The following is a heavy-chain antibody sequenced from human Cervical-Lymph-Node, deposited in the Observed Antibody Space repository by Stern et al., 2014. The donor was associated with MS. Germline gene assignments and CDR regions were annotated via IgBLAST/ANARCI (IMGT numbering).Heavy chain of an antibody. CDR1: GFSLSTSGVG. CDR2: IYWDADK. D-gene: IGHD3-22*01. CDR3: AHTNYDSSLGYFDY. Sequence: QITLKESGPTLVKPTQTLTLTCTFSGFSLSTSGVGVGWIRQPPGKALEWLALIYWDADKRYRPSLKSRLTITKDTSKNQVVLTMTNMDPVDTAKYYCAHTNYDSSLGYFDYWGQGTLVTVSS. J-gene: IGHJ4*02. V-gene: IGHV2-5*02.